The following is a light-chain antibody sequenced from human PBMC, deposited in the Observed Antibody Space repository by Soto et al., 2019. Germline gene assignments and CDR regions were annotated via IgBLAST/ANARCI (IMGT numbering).Light chain of an antibody. CDR3: CSYAGSYTHYV. CDR2: AVT. CDR1: SSDVGGYNY. V-gene: IGLV2-11*01. Sequence: LTQPRSVSGSPGQSVTISCTGTSSDVGGYNYVSWYQQYPGKAPKVMIYAVTKRPSGVPDRISGSKSGNTASLTISGLQAEDEADYYCCSYAGSYTHYVFGTGTKVTVL. J-gene: IGLJ1*01.